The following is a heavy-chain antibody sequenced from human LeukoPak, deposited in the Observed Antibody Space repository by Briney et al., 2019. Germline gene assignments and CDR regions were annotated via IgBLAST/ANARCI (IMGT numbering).Heavy chain of an antibody. CDR1: GYSISSGYY. Sequence: SETLSLTCTVSGYSISSGYYWGWIRQPPGKGLEWIGSIYHSGSTYYNPSLKSRVTISVDTSKNQFSLKLSSVTAADTAVYYCARGRGFRYFDYWGQGTLVTVSS. D-gene: IGHD2-15*01. CDR2: IYHSGST. CDR3: ARGRGFRYFDY. V-gene: IGHV4-38-2*02. J-gene: IGHJ4*02.